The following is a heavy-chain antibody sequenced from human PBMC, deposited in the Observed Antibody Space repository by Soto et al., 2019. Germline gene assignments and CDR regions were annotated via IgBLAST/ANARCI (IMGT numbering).Heavy chain of an antibody. J-gene: IGHJ6*02. CDR3: ARDSGYCSGGSCYLGKDYYYGMDV. CDR2: IIPIFGTA. Sequence: ASVKVSCKASGGTFSSYAISWVRQAPGQGLEWMGGIIPIFGTANYAQKFQGRVTITADESTSTAYMELSSLRSEDTAVYYCARDSGYCSGGSCYLGKDYYYGMDVWGQGTTVTVSS. CDR1: GGTFSSYA. V-gene: IGHV1-69*13. D-gene: IGHD2-15*01.